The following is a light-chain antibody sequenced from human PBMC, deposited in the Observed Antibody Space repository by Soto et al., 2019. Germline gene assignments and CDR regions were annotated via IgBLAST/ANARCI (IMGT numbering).Light chain of an antibody. J-gene: IGKJ1*01. CDR1: ESLLHSNGYTY. V-gene: IGKV2-28*01. Sequence: DIVMTQSPLSLPVTPGEPAPISCRSSESLLHSNGYTYLDWYLQKPGQSPQLLIYLGSNRASGVPDSISGSESGTDFTLKISRVEAEDVGVYYCMQSLHTRTFGQGTKVEIK. CDR2: LGS. CDR3: MQSLHTRT.